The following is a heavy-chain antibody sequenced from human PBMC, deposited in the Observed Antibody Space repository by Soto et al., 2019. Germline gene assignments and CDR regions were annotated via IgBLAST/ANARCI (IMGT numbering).Heavy chain of an antibody. V-gene: IGHV4-59*01. J-gene: IGHJ3*02. CDR2: VYYSGGT. CDR3: TRVGFDSSGSLGTFDM. Sequence: SETLSLTCTVSGGSIRSYSWSWTRQPPGKGLEWVGYVYYSGGTNSNPSLKSRVTISADTSKNQVSLKLSSVTAADTAVYYCTRVGFDSSGSLGTFDMWGRGTMVTVS. D-gene: IGHD3-22*01. CDR1: GGSIRSYS.